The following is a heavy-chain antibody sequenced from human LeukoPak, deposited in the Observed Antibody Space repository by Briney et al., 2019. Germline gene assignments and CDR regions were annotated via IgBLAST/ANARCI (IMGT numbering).Heavy chain of an antibody. Sequence: PGGPLRLSCAASGFTFSSYAMSWVRQAPGKGLEWVSAISGSGGSTYYADSVKGRFTISRDNSKNTLYLQMNSLRAEDTAVYYCAKGRPYDILTGYPPYFDYWGQGTLVTVSS. J-gene: IGHJ4*02. CDR3: AKGRPYDILTGYPPYFDY. D-gene: IGHD3-9*01. CDR1: GFTFSSYA. CDR2: ISGSGGST. V-gene: IGHV3-23*01.